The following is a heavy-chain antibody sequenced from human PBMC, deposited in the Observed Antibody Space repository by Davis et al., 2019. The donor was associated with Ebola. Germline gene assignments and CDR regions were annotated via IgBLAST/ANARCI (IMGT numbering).Heavy chain of an antibody. CDR2: VHYSGST. Sequence: PSETLSLTCTVSSGSVSSSSHRWSWIRRSPEKGLEWIAYVHYSGSTNYNPSLKSRVTVSLDTSNNQVSLELRSVTAADTAIYYCARALVYYGVDVWGQGTTVTVSS. J-gene: IGHJ6*02. V-gene: IGHV4-61*01. CDR1: SGSVSSSSHR. CDR3: ARALVYYGVDV.